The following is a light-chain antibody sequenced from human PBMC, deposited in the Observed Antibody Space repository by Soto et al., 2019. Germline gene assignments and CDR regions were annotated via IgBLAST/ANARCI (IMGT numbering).Light chain of an antibody. CDR2: GAS. CDR3: QQRSNWPSLT. Sequence: EIVLTQSPGTLSLSPGERATLSCRASQSVSSSYLAWYQQKPGQAPRLLIYGASSRATGIPDRFSGSGSGTDFTLTISSLEPEDSAVYYCQQRSNWPSLTFGGGTKVEIK. J-gene: IGKJ4*01. CDR1: QSVSSSY. V-gene: IGKV3D-20*02.